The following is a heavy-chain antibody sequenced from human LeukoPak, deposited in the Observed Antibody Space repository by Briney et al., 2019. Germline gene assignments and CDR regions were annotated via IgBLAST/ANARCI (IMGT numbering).Heavy chain of an antibody. CDR1: GFTFSSYW. CDR3: AKSPFGVVAAFDY. CDR2: IKQDGSEK. Sequence: GGSLRLSCAASGFTFSSYWMSWVRQAPGKGLEWVANIKQDGSEKYYVDSVKGRFTISRDNAKNSLYLQMNSLRAEDTAVYYCAKSPFGVVAAFDYWGQGTLVTVSS. V-gene: IGHV3-7*01. D-gene: IGHD2-21*02. J-gene: IGHJ4*02.